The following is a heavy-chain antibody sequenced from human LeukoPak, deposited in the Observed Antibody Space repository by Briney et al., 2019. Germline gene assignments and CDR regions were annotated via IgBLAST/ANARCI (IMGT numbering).Heavy chain of an antibody. CDR3: AARRPRYCSSTSCRSGFDY. CDR2: INHSGST. D-gene: IGHD2-2*01. V-gene: IGHV4-34*01. CDR1: GGSFSGYY. Sequence: SETLSPTCAVYGGSFSGYYWSWIRQPPGKGLEWIGEINHSGSTNYNPSLKSRVTISVDTSKNQFSLKLSSVTAADTAVYYCAARRPRYCSSTSCRSGFDYWGQGTLVTVSS. J-gene: IGHJ4*02.